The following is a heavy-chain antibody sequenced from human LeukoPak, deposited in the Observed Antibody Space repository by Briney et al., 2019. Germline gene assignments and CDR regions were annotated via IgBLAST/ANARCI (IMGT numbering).Heavy chain of an antibody. CDR1: GYTFTSYD. Sequence: GASVKVSCKASGYTFTSYDINWVRQATGQGLEWMGWMNPNSGNTGYAQKFQGRVTMTRNTSISTAYMELSSLRSDDTAVYYCARDPSHMCSSTSCNDYYYYYMDVWGKGTTVTVSS. CDR2: MNPNSGNT. D-gene: IGHD2-2*01. V-gene: IGHV1-8*01. J-gene: IGHJ6*03. CDR3: ARDPSHMCSSTSCNDYYYYYMDV.